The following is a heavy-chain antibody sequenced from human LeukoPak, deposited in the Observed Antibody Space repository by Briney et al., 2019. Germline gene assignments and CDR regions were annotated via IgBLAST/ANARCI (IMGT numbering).Heavy chain of an antibody. CDR1: GFTFSSYA. D-gene: IGHD3-9*01. Sequence: GGSLRLSCAASGFTFSSYAMSWVRQAPGKGLEWVSAISGSGGSTYYADSVKGRFTISRDNSKNTLYLQMNSLRAEDTAVYYCAKDPRLVMGRGGWAPYFDYWGQGTLVTVSS. CDR2: ISGSGGST. CDR3: AKDPRLVMGRGGWAPYFDY. V-gene: IGHV3-23*01. J-gene: IGHJ4*02.